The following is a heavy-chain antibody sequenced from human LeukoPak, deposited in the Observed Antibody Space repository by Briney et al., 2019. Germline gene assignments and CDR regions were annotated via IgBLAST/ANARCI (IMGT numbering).Heavy chain of an antibody. CDR3: ARLVGATWYFDL. D-gene: IGHD1-26*01. Sequence: SETLSLTCAVYGGSFSGYYWSWIRQPPGKGLEWIGEINHSGSTNYNPSLKSRVTISVDTSKNQFSLKLSSVTAADTAVYYCARLVGATWYFDLWGRGTLVTVSS. CDR2: INHSGST. J-gene: IGHJ2*01. V-gene: IGHV4-34*01. CDR1: GGSFSGYY.